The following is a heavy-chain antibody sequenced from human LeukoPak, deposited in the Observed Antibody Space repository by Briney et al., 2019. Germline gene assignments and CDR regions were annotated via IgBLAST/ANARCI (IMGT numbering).Heavy chain of an antibody. D-gene: IGHD5-18*01. V-gene: IGHV3-48*02. CDR2: ISSSGGTI. CDR3: ARERGYNYGYSDY. CDR1: GFTFSSYS. Sequence: PGESLRLSCAASGFTFSSYSTNWVRQAPGKGLEWVSYISSSGGTIYDADSVRGRFTISRDNAKNSLYLQMNSLRDEDTAVYYCARERGYNYGYSDYWGQGTLVTVSS. J-gene: IGHJ4*02.